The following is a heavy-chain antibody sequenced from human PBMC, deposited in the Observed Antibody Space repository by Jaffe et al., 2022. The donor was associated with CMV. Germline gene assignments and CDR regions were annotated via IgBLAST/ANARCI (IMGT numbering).Heavy chain of an antibody. CDR1: GFTFSSYS. J-gene: IGHJ5*02. Sequence: EVQLVESGGGLVKPGGSLRLSCAASGFTFSSYSMNWVRQAPGKGLEWVSSISSSSSYIYYADSVKGRFTISRDNAKNSLYLQMNSLRAEDTAVYYCARDSGCSGGSCYPHNWFDPWGQGTLVTVSS. CDR2: ISSSSSYI. CDR3: ARDSGCSGGSCYPHNWFDP. D-gene: IGHD2-15*01. V-gene: IGHV3-21*01.